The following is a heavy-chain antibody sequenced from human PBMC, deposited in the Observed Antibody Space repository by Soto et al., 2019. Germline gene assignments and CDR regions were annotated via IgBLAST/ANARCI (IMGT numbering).Heavy chain of an antibody. CDR1: GGTFSSYA. CDR2: IIPIFGTA. D-gene: IGHD4-17*01. Sequence: AASVKVSCKASGGTFSSYAISWVRQAPGQGLEWMGGIIPIFGTANYAQKFQGRVTITADESTSTAYMELSSLRSEDTAVYYCARGGRTTVVMARAFDIWGQGTMVTVSS. J-gene: IGHJ3*02. CDR3: ARGGRTTVVMARAFDI. V-gene: IGHV1-69*13.